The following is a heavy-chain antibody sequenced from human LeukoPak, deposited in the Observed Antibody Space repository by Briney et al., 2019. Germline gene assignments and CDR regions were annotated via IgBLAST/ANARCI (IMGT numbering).Heavy chain of an antibody. V-gene: IGHV3-23*01. CDR3: AKAPLSRCTGVICYYFDY. CDR1: GFTFNNYA. Sequence: GGSLRLSCAASGFTFNNYAMSWVRQAPGKGLEWVSAISGSDAGTYYADSVKGRFTISRDNSKNTLYLQMNSLRAEDAAVYYCAKAPLSRCTGVICYYFDYWGQGTLVTVSS. CDR2: ISGSDAGT. D-gene: IGHD2-15*01. J-gene: IGHJ4*02.